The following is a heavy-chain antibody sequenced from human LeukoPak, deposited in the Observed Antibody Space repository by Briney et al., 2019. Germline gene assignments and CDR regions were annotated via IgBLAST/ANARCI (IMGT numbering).Heavy chain of an antibody. J-gene: IGHJ3*02. CDR1: GYTFTSYY. CDR3: ARESPSVKYAFDI. Sequence: ASVKVSCKASGYTFTSYYMHWVRQAPGQGLEWMGIINPSGGSTSYAQKFQGRVTMTRDMSTSTVYMELSSLRSEDTAVYYCARESPSVKYAFDIWGQGTMVTVSS. CDR2: INPSGGST. V-gene: IGHV1-46*01. D-gene: IGHD2/OR15-2a*01.